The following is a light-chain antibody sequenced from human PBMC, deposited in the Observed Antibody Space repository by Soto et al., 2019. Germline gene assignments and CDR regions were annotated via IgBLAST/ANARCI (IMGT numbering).Light chain of an antibody. Sequence: IQMTQSPSXLXASVGDXXTXXXRASXSXXXWVAWFQQKSGRAPKLLIYDAATLQSGVPSRFSGTGSGTDFSLTISSLQPEDFATYYCQQYNIGYTFGQGTRLDIK. J-gene: IGKJ2*01. CDR1: XSXXXW. CDR3: QQYNIGYT. CDR2: DAA. V-gene: IGKV1-5*01.